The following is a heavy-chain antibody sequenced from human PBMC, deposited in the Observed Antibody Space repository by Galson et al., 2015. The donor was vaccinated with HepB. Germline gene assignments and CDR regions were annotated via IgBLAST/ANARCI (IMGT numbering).Heavy chain of an antibody. J-gene: IGHJ4*02. Sequence: SLRLSCAASGFTFSDYSMHWVRQAPGKGLEWVSFISFDGSNKNYADSVKGRFTISRDNSKNTLYLQMNSLRPEDTAVYYCARVGYFGDTVFDSWGQGTLVTVSS. V-gene: IGHV3-30*04. CDR2: ISFDGSNK. CDR3: ARVGYFGDTVFDS. D-gene: IGHD3-10*01. CDR1: GFTFSDYS.